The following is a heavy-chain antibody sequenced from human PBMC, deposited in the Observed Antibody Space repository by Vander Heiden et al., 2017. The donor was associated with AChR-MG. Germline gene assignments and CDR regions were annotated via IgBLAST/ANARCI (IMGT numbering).Heavy chain of an antibody. D-gene: IGHD5-12*01. CDR1: GGSFSGSY. CDR3: AKGQRRWLQLRPFDY. Sequence: QVQLQQWGAGLLKPSETLSLTCAVYGGSFSGSYWSWIRQPPGKGLGWNGEINHSGSTNYNPALKSRVTISVDTSKNQFSLKLSSVTAADTAVYYCAKGQRRWLQLRPFDYWGQGTLVTVSS. CDR2: INHSGST. V-gene: IGHV4-34*01. J-gene: IGHJ4*02.